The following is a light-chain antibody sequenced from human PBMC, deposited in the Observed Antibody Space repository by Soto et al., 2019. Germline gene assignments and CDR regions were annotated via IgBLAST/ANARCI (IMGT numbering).Light chain of an antibody. CDR2: GAS. CDR1: QSVSSD. V-gene: IGKV3-11*01. CDR3: QQRSKLPRT. J-gene: IGKJ4*01. Sequence: EIVMTQSPATLSVSPGERATLSCRASQSVSSDLAWYHQKPGQAPRLLIYGASNRATGIPARFSASGSETDFTLTISSLQPDDSAVYFCQQRSKLPRTFGGGTKVDI.